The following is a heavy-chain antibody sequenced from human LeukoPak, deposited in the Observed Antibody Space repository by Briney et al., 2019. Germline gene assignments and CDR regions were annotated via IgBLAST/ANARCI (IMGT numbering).Heavy chain of an antibody. V-gene: IGHV3-21*01. CDR2: ISSSSNNI. J-gene: IGHJ4*02. D-gene: IGHD6-19*01. Sequence: GGSLRLSCAASGFTFSSYSMNWVRQAPGKGLEWVSSISSSSNNIYYADSVKGRFTISRDNAKNSLYLQMNSLRAEDTAVYFCARVGSGWYFSDWGQGTLVTVSS. CDR1: GFTFSSYS. CDR3: ARVGSGWYFSD.